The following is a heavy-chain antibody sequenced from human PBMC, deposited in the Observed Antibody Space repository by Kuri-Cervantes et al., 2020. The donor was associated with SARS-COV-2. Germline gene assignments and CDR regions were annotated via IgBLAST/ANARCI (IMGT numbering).Heavy chain of an antibody. V-gene: IGHV4-61*02. CDR3: ARQSVVASDD. CDR1: GGSISSGSYY. Sequence: LRLSCTVSGGSISSGSYYWSWIRQPAGKGLEWIGRIYTSGSTNYNPSLKSRVTISVDTSKNQFSLKLSSVTAADTAVYYCARQSVVASDDWGQGTLVTVSS. CDR2: IYTSGST. D-gene: IGHD2-15*01. J-gene: IGHJ4*02.